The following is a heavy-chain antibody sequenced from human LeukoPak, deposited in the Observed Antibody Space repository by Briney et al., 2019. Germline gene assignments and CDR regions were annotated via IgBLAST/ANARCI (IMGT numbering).Heavy chain of an antibody. CDR3: AEDEVGATGLFHY. CDR2: ISGSGGST. Sequence: GGSLRLSCAASGFXFSNAWISWVRQAPGKGLEWVSAISGSGGSTYYADSVKGRFTISRDNSKNTLYLQMNSLRAEDTAVYYCAEDEVGATGLFHYWGQGTLVTVSS. V-gene: IGHV3-23*01. D-gene: IGHD1-26*01. CDR1: GFXFSNAW. J-gene: IGHJ4*02.